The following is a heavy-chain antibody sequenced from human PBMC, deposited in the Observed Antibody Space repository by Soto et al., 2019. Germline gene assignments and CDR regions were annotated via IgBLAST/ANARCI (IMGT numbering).Heavy chain of an antibody. V-gene: IGHV1-69*01. CDR3: ARDKGRQSGVVVVAATPSYNWFDP. Sequence: QVQLVQSGAEVKKPGSSVKVSCKASGGTFSSYAISWVRQAPGQGLEWMGGIIPIFGTANYAQKFQGRVTITADESTSTAYMELSSLRSEDTAVYYCARDKGRQSGVVVVAATPSYNWFDPWGQGTLVTVSS. D-gene: IGHD2-15*01. J-gene: IGHJ5*02. CDR2: IIPIFGTA. CDR1: GGTFSSYA.